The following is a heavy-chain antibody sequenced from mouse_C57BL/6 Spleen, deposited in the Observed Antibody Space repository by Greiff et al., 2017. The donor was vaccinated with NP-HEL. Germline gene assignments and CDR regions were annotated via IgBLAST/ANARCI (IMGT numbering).Heavy chain of an antibody. D-gene: IGHD1-1*01. CDR1: GYTFTSYW. CDR3: ARPYYYGSSPPYFDV. V-gene: IGHV1-69*01. Sequence: VQLQQPGAELVMPGASVKLSCKASGYTFTSYWMHWVKQRPGQGLEWIGEIDPSDSYTNYNQKFKGKSTLTVDKSSSTAYMQLSSLTSEDSAVYYCARPYYYGSSPPYFDVWGTGTTVTVSS. J-gene: IGHJ1*03. CDR2: IDPSDSYT.